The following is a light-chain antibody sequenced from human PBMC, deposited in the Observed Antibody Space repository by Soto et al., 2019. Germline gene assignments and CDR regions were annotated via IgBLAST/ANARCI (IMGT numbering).Light chain of an antibody. CDR3: QQRSYWPQIT. Sequence: EIVLTQSPATLSLSPGERATLSCRASQSVSKYLAWYQQKPGQAPRLLIHDASNRATGIPARFSGSGSGTDFTLTIISLEPEDFGVYYCQQRSYWPQITFGGGTKVEIK. CDR2: DAS. CDR1: QSVSKY. V-gene: IGKV3-11*01. J-gene: IGKJ4*01.